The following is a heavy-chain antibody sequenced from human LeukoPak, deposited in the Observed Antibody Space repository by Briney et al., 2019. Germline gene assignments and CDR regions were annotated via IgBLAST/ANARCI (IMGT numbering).Heavy chain of an antibody. CDR1: GGSISSSSYS. D-gene: IGHD6-13*01. CDR2: IYYSGST. CDR3: ARGIKSGIAAAGTGNWFDP. V-gene: IGHV4-61*05. Sequence: SETLSLTCSVSGGSISSSSYSWGWIRQPPGKGLEWIGYIYYSGSTNYNPSLKSRVTISVDTSKNQFSLKLSSVTAADTAVYYCARGIKSGIAAAGTGNWFDPWGQGTLVTVSS. J-gene: IGHJ5*02.